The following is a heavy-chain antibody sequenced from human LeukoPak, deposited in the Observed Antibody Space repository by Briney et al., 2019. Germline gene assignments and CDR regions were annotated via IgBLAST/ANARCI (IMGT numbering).Heavy chain of an antibody. J-gene: IGHJ4*02. CDR2: ISYDGSNK. Sequence: PGGSLRLSCAASGFTFSSYAMHWVRQAPGKGLEWVAVISYDGSNKYYADSVKGRFTISRDNSKNTLYLQMNSLRAEDTAVYYCARDQDIVVVPAAILDYWGQRTLVTVSS. D-gene: IGHD2-2*01. CDR3: ARDQDIVVVPAAILDY. V-gene: IGHV3-30-3*01. CDR1: GFTFSSYA.